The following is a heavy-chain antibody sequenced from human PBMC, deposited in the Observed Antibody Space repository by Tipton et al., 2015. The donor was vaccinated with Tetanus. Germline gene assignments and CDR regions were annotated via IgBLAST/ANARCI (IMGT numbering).Heavy chain of an antibody. D-gene: IGHD5-24*01. CDR1: GGSFSLYY. V-gene: IGHV4-34*01. CDR2: ISHSGSS. Sequence: TLSLTCTVSGGSFSLYYWNWVRQSPGKGLEWIGEISHSGSSSYSPSLKSRVTISVDTSKNQFSLRLRSVAAADTAVYYCARGGRDAYNNPLGAFDVWGRGTKVTVSS. J-gene: IGHJ3*01. CDR3: ARGGRDAYNNPLGAFDV.